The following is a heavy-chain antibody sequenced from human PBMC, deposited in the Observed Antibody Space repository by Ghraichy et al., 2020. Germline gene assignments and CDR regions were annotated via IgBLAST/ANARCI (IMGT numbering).Heavy chain of an antibody. CDR2: ISGSGGST. Sequence: LSLTCAASGFTFSSYAMSWVRQAPGKGLEWVSAISGSGGSTYFADSVKGRFTISRDNSKNTLYLQMNSLRAEDTAVYYCAKDPTYDSSGFDAFDIWGQGTMVTVSS. J-gene: IGHJ3*02. D-gene: IGHD3-22*01. CDR3: AKDPTYDSSGFDAFDI. CDR1: GFTFSSYA. V-gene: IGHV3-23*01.